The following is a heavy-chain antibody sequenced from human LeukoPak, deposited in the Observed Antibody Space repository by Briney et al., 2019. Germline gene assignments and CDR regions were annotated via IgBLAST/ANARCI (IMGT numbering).Heavy chain of an antibody. V-gene: IGHV1-69*05. CDR1: GGTFSSYA. CDR3: AREDYDILTGYYKGFDY. CDR2: IIPIFGTA. Sequence: ASVKVSCKASGGTFSSYAISWVRQAPGQGLEWMGRIIPIFGTANYAQKFQGRVTITTDESTSTAYMELSSLRSEDTAAYYCAREDYDILTGYYKGFDYWGQGTLVTVSS. D-gene: IGHD3-9*01. J-gene: IGHJ4*02.